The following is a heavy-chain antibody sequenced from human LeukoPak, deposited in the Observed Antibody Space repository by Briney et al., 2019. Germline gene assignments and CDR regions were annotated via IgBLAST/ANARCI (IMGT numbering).Heavy chain of an antibody. CDR2: IHYSRST. J-gene: IGHJ4*02. CDR1: GGSISGYY. CDR3: ARGAAATRDY. V-gene: IGHV4-59*01. Sequence: PSETLSLTCTVSGGSISGYYWSWIRQPPGKGLEWIGYIHYSRSTDYNPSLKSRVTISVDTSKNQFSLKLTSVTAADTAVYYCARGAAATRDYWGQGILVTVSS. D-gene: IGHD2-15*01.